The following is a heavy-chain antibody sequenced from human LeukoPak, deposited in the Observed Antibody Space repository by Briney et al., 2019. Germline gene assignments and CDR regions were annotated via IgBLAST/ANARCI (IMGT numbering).Heavy chain of an antibody. CDR3: ARSRYIPYYDSSGYYFPFDY. CDR1: GYSFTSYW. Sequence: GEPLKISCKGSGYSFTSYWIGWVRQMPGKGLEWMGIIYPGDSDTRYSPSFQGQVTISADKSISTAYLQWSSLKASDTAMYYCARSRYIPYYDSSGYYFPFDYWGQGTLVTVSS. CDR2: IYPGDSDT. D-gene: IGHD3-22*01. V-gene: IGHV5-51*01. J-gene: IGHJ4*02.